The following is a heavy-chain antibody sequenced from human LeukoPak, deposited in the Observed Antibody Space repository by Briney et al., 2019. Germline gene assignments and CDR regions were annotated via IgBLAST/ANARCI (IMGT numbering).Heavy chain of an antibody. CDR3: AREFGYNKRIDS. V-gene: IGHV3-21*01. D-gene: IGHD5-12*01. Sequence: GGSLRLSCAASGFSFSTYPMAWVRRAPGKGLEWVSSISSSSSSLYYADSVKGRFTISRDNAWNSLYLQMSGLRVEDTAVYYCAREFGYNKRIDSWGQGILVTVSS. CDR2: ISSSSSSL. J-gene: IGHJ4*02. CDR1: GFSFSTYP.